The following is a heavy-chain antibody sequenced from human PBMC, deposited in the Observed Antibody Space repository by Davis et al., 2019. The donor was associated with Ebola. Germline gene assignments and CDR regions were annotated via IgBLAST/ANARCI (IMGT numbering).Heavy chain of an antibody. Sequence: SLNISCKSSGYSFTSYLIGWVRQLPGKGLEWMGIIYPGDSDTRYSPSFQGQVTISADKSISTAYLQWSSLKASDTAMYYCARRVPAAIDAFDIWGQGTMVTVSS. CDR3: ARRVPAAIDAFDI. V-gene: IGHV5-51*01. D-gene: IGHD2-2*01. J-gene: IGHJ3*02. CDR1: GYSFTSYL. CDR2: IYPGDSDT.